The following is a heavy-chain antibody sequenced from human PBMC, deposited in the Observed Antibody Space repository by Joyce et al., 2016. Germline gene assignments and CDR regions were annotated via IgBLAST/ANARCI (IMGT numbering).Heavy chain of an antibody. CDR3: AKEGYYPLDY. CDR2: ITGRGGST. D-gene: IGHD3-3*01. J-gene: IGHJ4*02. Sequence: EVQLLESGGGFVQPGGSLRLSCAASGFTFDSYAMSWVRQAPGNGLEWVSTITGRGGSTDYTASVEGRLTISRDNSENTLYLQMHSLRVEDTAVYYCAKEGYYPLDYWGQGTLVTVSP. V-gene: IGHV3-23*01. CDR1: GFTFDSYA.